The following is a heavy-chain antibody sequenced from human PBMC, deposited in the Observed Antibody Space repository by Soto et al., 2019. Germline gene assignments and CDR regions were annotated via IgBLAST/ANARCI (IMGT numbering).Heavy chain of an antibody. J-gene: IGHJ4*02. V-gene: IGHV3-33*01. CDR2: IWSDGSNK. CDR3: ARDFWSGPFDY. D-gene: IGHD3-3*01. CDR1: GFTFSSYG. Sequence: QVQLVESGGGVVQPGRSLRLSCAASGFTFSSYGMHWVRQAPGKGLEWVAVIWSDGSNKYYADSVKGRFTISRDNSKNTLYLQMNSLRAEDTAVYYFARDFWSGPFDYWGQGTLVTVSS.